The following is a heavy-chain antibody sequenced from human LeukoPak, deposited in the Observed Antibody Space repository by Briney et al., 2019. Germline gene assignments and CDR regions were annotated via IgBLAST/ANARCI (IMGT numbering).Heavy chain of an antibody. CDR2: IYHSGST. CDR3: ARDAAVAGPGGGHYFDY. J-gene: IGHJ4*02. V-gene: IGHV4-59*12. D-gene: IGHD6-19*01. Sequence: SETLSLTCTVSGGSISSYYWSWIRQPPGKGLEWIGEIYHSGSTNYNPSLKSRVTISVDKSKNQFSLKLSSVTAADTAVYYCARDAAVAGPGGGHYFDYWGQGTLVTVSS. CDR1: GGSISSYY.